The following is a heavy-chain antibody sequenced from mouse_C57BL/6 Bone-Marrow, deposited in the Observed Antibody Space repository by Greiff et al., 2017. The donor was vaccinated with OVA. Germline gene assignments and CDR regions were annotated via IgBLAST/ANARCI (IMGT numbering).Heavy chain of an antibody. CDR3: ARLDAMDY. CDR1: GFTFGDFY. Sequence: DVQLVESGGGLVQPGGSLKLSCAASGFTFGDFYMYWIRQTPEKRLEWVAYISNGGGSTYYPDTVKGRFTISRDNAKNTLYLQMSRLKSEDTAMYYCARLDAMDYWGQGTSVTVSS. J-gene: IGHJ4*01. V-gene: IGHV5-12*01. CDR2: ISNGGGST.